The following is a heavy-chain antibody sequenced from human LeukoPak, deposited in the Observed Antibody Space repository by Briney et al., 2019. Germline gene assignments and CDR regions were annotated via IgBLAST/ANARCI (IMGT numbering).Heavy chain of an antibody. Sequence: GGSLRLSCAASGFTFSSYWMSWVRQASGKGLEWVANIKQDGSEKYYVDSVKGRFTISRDNDKNSLFLQMTSLRAEDTAVYYCARVGGRYSPLGYWGQGTLVTVSS. V-gene: IGHV3-7*01. CDR1: GFTFSSYW. J-gene: IGHJ4*02. CDR2: IKQDGSEK. CDR3: ARVGGRYSPLGY. D-gene: IGHD3-16*02.